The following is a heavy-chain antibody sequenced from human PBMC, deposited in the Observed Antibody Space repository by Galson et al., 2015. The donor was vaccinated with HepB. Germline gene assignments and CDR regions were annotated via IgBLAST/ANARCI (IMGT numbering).Heavy chain of an antibody. V-gene: IGHV1-69*06. CDR3: AIEMPNNQGGNAFDI. J-gene: IGHJ3*02. D-gene: IGHD1/OR15-1a*01. CDR2: ISPLFGTA. Sequence: SVKVSCKVSGGTFSTYALSWVRQAPGQELEWMGGISPLFGTASYAQNFQGRVTITADKSTSIAYMEVTSLRSDDTAVYYCAIEMPNNQGGNAFDIWGQGTMVTVSS. CDR1: GGTFSTYA.